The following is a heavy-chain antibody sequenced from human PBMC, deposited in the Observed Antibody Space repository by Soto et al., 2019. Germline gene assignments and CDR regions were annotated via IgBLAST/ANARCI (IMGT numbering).Heavy chain of an antibody. J-gene: IGHJ5*02. Sequence: GGSLRLSCAASGFTFSSYGMHWVRQAPGKGLEWVAVISYDGSNKYYADSVKGRFTISRDNSKNTLYLQMNSLRAEDTAVYYCAKVSRYCSSTSCYPLFDPWGQGTLVTVSS. V-gene: IGHV3-30*18. D-gene: IGHD2-2*01. CDR3: AKVSRYCSSTSCYPLFDP. CDR1: GFTFSSYG. CDR2: ISYDGSNK.